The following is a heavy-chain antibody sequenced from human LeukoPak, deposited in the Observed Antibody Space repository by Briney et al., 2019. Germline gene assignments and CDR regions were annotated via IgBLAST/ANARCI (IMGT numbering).Heavy chain of an antibody. CDR2: IYHSGGT. D-gene: IGHD4-23*01. Sequence: SETLSLTCTVSGYSISSGYYWGWIRQPPGKGLEWIGSIYHSGGTYYNPSLKSRVTISVDTSKNQFSLKLSSVTAADTAVYYRARVGTDYGGNSYFDYWGQGTLVTVSS. CDR1: GYSISSGYY. J-gene: IGHJ4*02. V-gene: IGHV4-38-2*02. CDR3: ARVGTDYGGNSYFDY.